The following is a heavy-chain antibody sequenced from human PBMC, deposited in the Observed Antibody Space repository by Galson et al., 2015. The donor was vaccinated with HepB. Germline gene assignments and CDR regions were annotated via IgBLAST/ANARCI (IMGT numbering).Heavy chain of an antibody. J-gene: IGHJ6*02. Sequence: CAISGDSVSSNSAAWNWIRQSPSRGLEWLGRTYYKSKWNNDYAVSVKSRITINPDTSKNQFSLQLSSVTPEDTAVYYCSRAPTTNGGKDGMDVWGQGTTVTVSS. D-gene: IGHD4-23*01. CDR2: TYYKSKWNN. CDR3: SRAPTTNGGKDGMDV. V-gene: IGHV6-1*01. CDR1: GDSVSSNSAA.